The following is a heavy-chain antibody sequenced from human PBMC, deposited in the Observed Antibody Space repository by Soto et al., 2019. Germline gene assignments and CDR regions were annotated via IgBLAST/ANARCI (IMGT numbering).Heavy chain of an antibody. CDR3: ATDSAYDFSQNPYYYYGMDV. V-gene: IGHV3-23*01. CDR2: TSGSSGIT. D-gene: IGHD3-3*01. J-gene: IGHJ6*02. Sequence: GGSLRLSCAASGFTFFNYAMSWVRQAPGKGLEWVSGTSGSSGITDYADSVKGRFTISRDNSKNTMYLQRKSLRAEDAAVYYCATDSAYDFSQNPYYYYGMDVWGQGTTVTVSS. CDR1: GFTFFNYA.